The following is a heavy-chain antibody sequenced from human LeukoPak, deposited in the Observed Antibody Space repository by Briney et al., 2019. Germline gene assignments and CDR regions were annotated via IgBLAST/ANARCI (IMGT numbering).Heavy chain of an antibody. CDR2: IYYSGST. CDR3: ARYIAAAKGSSDY. D-gene: IGHD6-25*01. V-gene: IGHV4-31*03. CDR1: GGSISSGGYY. Sequence: SETLSLTCTVSGGSISSGGYYWSWIRQHPGKGLEWIGYIYYSGSTYYNPSLKSRVTISVDTSKNQFSLKLSSVTAADTAVYYCARYIAAAKGSSDYWGQGTLVTVSS. J-gene: IGHJ4*02.